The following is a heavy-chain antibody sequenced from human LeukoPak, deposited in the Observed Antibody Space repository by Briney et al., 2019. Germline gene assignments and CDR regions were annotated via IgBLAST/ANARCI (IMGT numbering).Heavy chain of an antibody. CDR1: GFTFSSYA. CDR2: ISGSGGST. J-gene: IGHJ4*02. V-gene: IGHV3-23*01. D-gene: IGHD3-3*01. Sequence: PGGSLRLSCAASGFTFSSYAMSWVRQAPGKGLEWVSAISGSGGSTYYADSVKGRFTISRVNSKNTLYLQMNSLRAEDTAVYYCAKHYDFWSGCLDYWGQGTLVTVSS. CDR3: AKHYDFWSGCLDY.